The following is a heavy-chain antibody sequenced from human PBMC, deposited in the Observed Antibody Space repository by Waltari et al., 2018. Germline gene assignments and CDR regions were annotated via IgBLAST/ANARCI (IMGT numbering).Heavy chain of an antibody. Sequence: QESGPGLVKPSAPLSLTCTVSGGSISTYYWIWIRPPAGKGLEWIGRIYTSGSTNYNPSLKSRVTISVDKSKNQFSLKLSSVTAADTAVYYCARAGDDYVWGSYSFDYWGQGTLVTVSS. V-gene: IGHV4-4*07. J-gene: IGHJ4*02. CDR2: IYTSGST. CDR3: ARAGDDYVWGSYSFDY. CDR1: GGSISTYY. D-gene: IGHD3-16*01.